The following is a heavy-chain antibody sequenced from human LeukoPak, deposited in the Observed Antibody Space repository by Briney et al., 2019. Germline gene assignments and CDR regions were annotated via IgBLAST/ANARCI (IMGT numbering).Heavy chain of an antibody. CDR2: INHSGST. V-gene: IGHV4-34*01. Sequence: SETLSLTCAVYGGSFSGYYWSWIRQPPGKGLEWIGEINHSGSTNYNPSLKSRVTISVDTSKNQFSLKLSSVTAADTAVYYCARHVRGWLVQGWFDPWGQGTLVTVSS. J-gene: IGHJ5*02. CDR1: GGSFSGYY. D-gene: IGHD6-19*01. CDR3: ARHVRGWLVQGWFDP.